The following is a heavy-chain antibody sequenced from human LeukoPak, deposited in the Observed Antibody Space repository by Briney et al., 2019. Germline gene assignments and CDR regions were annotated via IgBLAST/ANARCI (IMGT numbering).Heavy chain of an antibody. CDR3: ARGITMVRGHHYYYMDV. CDR1: GGSISSNNYY. CDR2: IYYSGST. D-gene: IGHD3-10*01. V-gene: IGHV4-39*07. J-gene: IGHJ6*03. Sequence: SETLSLTCTVSGGSISSNNYYWGWIRQPPGKGLEWIGSIYYSGSTYYNPSLKSRVTISVDTSKNQFSLKLSSVTAADTAVYYCARGITMVRGHHYYYMDVWGKGTTVTVSS.